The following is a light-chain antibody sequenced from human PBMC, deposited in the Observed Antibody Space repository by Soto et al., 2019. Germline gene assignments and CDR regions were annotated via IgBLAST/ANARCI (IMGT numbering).Light chain of an antibody. CDR1: QSVSSY. CDR2: DAS. CDR3: QQYNNWPIT. J-gene: IGKJ5*01. V-gene: IGKV3-11*01. Sequence: EIVLTQSPATLSLSPGERATLSCRASQSVSSYLAWYQQIPGQAPRLLIYDASTRATGIPARFSGSGSGTEFTLTISSLDSEDFVVYYCQQYNNWPITFGQGTRLEIK.